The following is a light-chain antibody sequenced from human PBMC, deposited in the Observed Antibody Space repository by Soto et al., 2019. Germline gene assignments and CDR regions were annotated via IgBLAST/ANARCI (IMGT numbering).Light chain of an antibody. Sequence: DIQMTQSPSSLSASLGDRVTITCRASQNIATYLDWYQQTPGKAPKLLIYTASTLQSGVPSRFSGSGSGTEFTLTISSLQPDDFATYYCQQYNSYSWTFGQGTKVDIK. CDR1: QNIATY. J-gene: IGKJ1*01. CDR3: QQYNSYSWT. V-gene: IGKV1-39*01. CDR2: TAS.